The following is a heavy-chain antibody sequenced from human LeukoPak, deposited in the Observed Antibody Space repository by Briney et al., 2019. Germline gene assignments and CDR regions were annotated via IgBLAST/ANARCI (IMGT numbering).Heavy chain of an antibody. CDR3: ARLPKIGYCSSTSCYRYYYYYYMDV. CDR2: INHSGNT. J-gene: IGHJ6*03. CDR1: GFTFGGYL. D-gene: IGHD2-2*01. V-gene: IGHV4-34*01. Sequence: GSLRLSCTGSGFTFGGYLMSWVRQAPGKGLEWIGEINHSGNTNYNPSLKSRVTISVDTSKNQFSLKLSSVTAADTAVYYCARLPKIGYCSSTSCYRYYYYYYMDVWGKGTTVTVSS.